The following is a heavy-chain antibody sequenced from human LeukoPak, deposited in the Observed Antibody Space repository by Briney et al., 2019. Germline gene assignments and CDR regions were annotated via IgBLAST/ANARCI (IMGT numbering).Heavy chain of an antibody. CDR1: GFTLSSNY. CDR2: IYGGGNI. Sequence: QSGGSLRLSCAASGFTLSSNYMNWVRQAPGKGLEWVSVIYGGGNIYYADSVKGRFTISRDNSKNTLYLQMNSLRAEDTAVYYCARGAGYNYPYYFDYWGQGTLVTVSS. V-gene: IGHV3-53*01. D-gene: IGHD5-24*01. CDR3: ARGAGYNYPYYFDY. J-gene: IGHJ4*02.